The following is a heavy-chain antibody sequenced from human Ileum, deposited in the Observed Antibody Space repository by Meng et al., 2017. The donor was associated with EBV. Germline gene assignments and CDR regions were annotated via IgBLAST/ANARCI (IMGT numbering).Heavy chain of an antibody. CDR3: ASSDYYRSDY. Sequence: VPLQEAGPGLVKPSETLSLPCAVSGGSISRSDWWSWVRQPPGKGLEWIGETSHSGSTNYSPSLKSRVTISLDKSKNQLSLKLNSVTAADTAVYYCASSDYYRSDYWGQGTLVTVSS. CDR1: GGSISRSDW. J-gene: IGHJ4*02. CDR2: TSHSGST. V-gene: IGHV4-4*02. D-gene: IGHD3-22*01.